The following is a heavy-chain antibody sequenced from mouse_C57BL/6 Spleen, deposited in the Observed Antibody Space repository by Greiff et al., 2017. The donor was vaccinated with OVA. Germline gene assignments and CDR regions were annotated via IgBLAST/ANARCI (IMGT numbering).Heavy chain of an antibody. CDR2: IYPGDGDT. V-gene: IGHV1-82*01. CDR1: GYAFSSSW. J-gene: IGHJ1*03. CDR3: APLHYGSSDWYFDV. Sequence: QVQLQQSGPELVKPGASVKISCKASGYAFSSSWMNWVKQRPGKGLEWIGRIYPGDGDTNYNGKFKGKATLTADKSSSTAYMQLSSLTSEDSAVYFCAPLHYGSSDWYFDVWGTGTTVTVSS. D-gene: IGHD1-1*01.